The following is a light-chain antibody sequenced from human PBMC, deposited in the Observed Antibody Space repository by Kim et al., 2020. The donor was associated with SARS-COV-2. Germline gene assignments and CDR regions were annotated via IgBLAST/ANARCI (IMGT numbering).Light chain of an antibody. CDR1: SLRSYY. CDR2: GKN. V-gene: IGLV3-19*01. CDR3: NSRDSNDNVV. Sequence: SSELTQDPAVSVALGQTVSITCQGDSLRSYYATWYRQKPGQAPILVIYGKNNRPSGIPDRFSGSSSGNTASLTITGTQAGDEADYYCNSRDSNDNVVFGG. J-gene: IGLJ2*01.